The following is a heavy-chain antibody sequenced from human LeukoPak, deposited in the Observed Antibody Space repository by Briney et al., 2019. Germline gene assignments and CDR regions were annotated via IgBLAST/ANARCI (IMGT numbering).Heavy chain of an antibody. CDR2: ISWNSGSI. CDR1: GFTFDDYA. V-gene: IGHV3-9*01. CDR3: AKAGSYDILTGYYR. J-gene: IGHJ4*02. D-gene: IGHD3-9*01. Sequence: PGRSLRLFCAASGFTFDDYAMHWVRQAPGKGLEWVSGISWNSGSIGYADSVKGRFTISRDNAKNSLYLQMNSLRAEDTALYYCAKAGSYDILTGYYRWGQGTLVTVSS.